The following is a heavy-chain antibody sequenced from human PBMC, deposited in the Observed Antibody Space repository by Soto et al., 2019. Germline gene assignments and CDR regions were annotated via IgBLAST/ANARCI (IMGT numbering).Heavy chain of an antibody. Sequence: GASVKVSCKASGYTFTSYGISWVRQAPGQGLEWMGWISAYNGNTNYAQKLQGRVTMTTDTSTSTAYMKLRSLRSDDTAVYYCARVAYYYDSSGSDAFDIWGQGTMVTVSS. V-gene: IGHV1-18*01. J-gene: IGHJ3*02. CDR3: ARVAYYYDSSGSDAFDI. CDR2: ISAYNGNT. CDR1: GYTFTSYG. D-gene: IGHD3-22*01.